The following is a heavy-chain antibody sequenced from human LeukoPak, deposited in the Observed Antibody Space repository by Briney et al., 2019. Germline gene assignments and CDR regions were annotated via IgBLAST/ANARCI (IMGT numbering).Heavy chain of an antibody. CDR2: IYYSGST. J-gene: IGHJ5*02. CDR3: ARAPQYCSGGSCYSGYNWFDP. Sequence: SETLSLTCNVSGGSISSGDYFWNWIRQPPGKGLEWIGYIYYSGSTYYNPSLKSRVTISVDTSKNQFSLKLSSVTAADTAVYYCARAPQYCSGGSCYSGYNWFDPWGQGTLVTVSS. D-gene: IGHD2-15*01. V-gene: IGHV4-30-4*01. CDR1: GGSISSGDYF.